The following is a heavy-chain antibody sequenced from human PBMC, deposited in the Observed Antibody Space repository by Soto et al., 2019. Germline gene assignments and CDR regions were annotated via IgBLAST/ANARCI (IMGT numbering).Heavy chain of an antibody. CDR2: IYSTGST. CDR1: GGSISSYY. V-gene: IGHV4-59*12. D-gene: IGHD4-17*01. CDR3: ASGLVTTLHY. J-gene: IGHJ4*02. Sequence: SETLSLTCTVSGGSISSYYWSWIRQPPGKGLEWIGYIYSTGSTNYNPALNSRVTMSVDTSKNQFSLKLNSVTAADTAVYYCASGLVTTLHYWGQGTLVTVSS.